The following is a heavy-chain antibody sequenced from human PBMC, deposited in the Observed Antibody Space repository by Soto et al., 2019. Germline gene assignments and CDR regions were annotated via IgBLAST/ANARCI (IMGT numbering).Heavy chain of an antibody. Sequence: GGSLRLSCAASGFTVSSNYMSWVRQALGKGLEWVSLIYSGGSTYYADSVKGRFTISRDNSKNTLYLQMNSLRAEDTAVYYCARAGGYYYYYMDVWGKGTTVTVSS. CDR3: ARAGGYYYYYMDV. CDR1: GFTVSSNY. CDR2: IYSGGST. V-gene: IGHV3-66*01. J-gene: IGHJ6*03. D-gene: IGHD2-15*01.